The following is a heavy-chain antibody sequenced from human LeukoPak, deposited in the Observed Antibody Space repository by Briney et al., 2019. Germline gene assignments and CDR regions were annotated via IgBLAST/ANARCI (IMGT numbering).Heavy chain of an antibody. V-gene: IGHV4-30-2*01. CDR2: IYHSGST. CDR1: GGSISSGGYS. D-gene: IGHD3-22*01. Sequence: PSETLSLTCAVSGGSISSGGYSWSWIRQPPGTGLEWIVYIYHSGSTYYNPSLKSRVTISVDRSKNQFSLKLSSVTAADTAVYYCARGSSGYFDYWGQGTLVTVSS. CDR3: ARGSSGYFDY. J-gene: IGHJ4*02.